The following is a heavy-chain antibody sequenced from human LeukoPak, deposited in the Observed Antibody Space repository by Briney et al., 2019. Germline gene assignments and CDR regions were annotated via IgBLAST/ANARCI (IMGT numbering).Heavy chain of an antibody. CDR3: ARDAATVTPRVWMDV. V-gene: IGHV1-8*01. J-gene: IGHJ6*04. CDR1: GYTFTSYD. CDR2: MNPNSGNT. D-gene: IGHD4-17*01. Sequence: GASVKVSCKASGYTFTSYDINWVRQATGQGLEWMGWMNPNSGNTGYAQKFQGRVTMTRNTSISTAYMELSSLRSEDTAVYYCARDAATVTPRVWMDVWGKGTTVTVSS.